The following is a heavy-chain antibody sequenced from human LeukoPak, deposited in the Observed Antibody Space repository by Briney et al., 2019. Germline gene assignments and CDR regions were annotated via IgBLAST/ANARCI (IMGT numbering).Heavy chain of an antibody. CDR3: ARTNPVYGDYDY. CDR2: MFPDGRT. J-gene: IGHJ4*02. CDR1: GLTVNDNY. V-gene: IGHV3-53*01. D-gene: IGHD4-17*01. Sequence: RGSLRLSCLVSGLTVNDNYMSWVRQAPGKGLQWVSVMFPDGRTFYGDSVRGRFTISRDLARNTLLLQMHSLRADDTAVHYCARTNPVYGDYDYWGQGTLVTVSS.